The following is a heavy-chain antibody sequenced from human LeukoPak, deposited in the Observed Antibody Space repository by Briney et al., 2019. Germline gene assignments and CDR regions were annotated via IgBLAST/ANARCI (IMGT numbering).Heavy chain of an antibody. J-gene: IGHJ5*02. CDR3: AKGGYSSGWTGWFDP. CDR1: GFTFDDYA. Sequence: PGGSLRLSCAASGFTFDDYAMHWVRHAPGKGLEWVSGICWNSGSIGYADSVKGRFTISRDNAKNSLYLQMNSLRAEDTALYYCAKGGYSSGWTGWFDPWGQGTLVTVSS. CDR2: ICWNSGSI. V-gene: IGHV3-9*01. D-gene: IGHD6-19*01.